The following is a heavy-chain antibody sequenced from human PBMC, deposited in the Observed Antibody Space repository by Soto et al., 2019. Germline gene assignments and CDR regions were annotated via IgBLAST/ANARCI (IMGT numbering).Heavy chain of an antibody. D-gene: IGHD3-10*01. J-gene: IGHJ4*02. CDR1: GFTFSRYA. CDR2: LSKDGSVQ. Sequence: QFQLVESGGGVVQPGRSLRLSCAGSGFTFSRYALHWVRLAPGKGLEWGAALSKDGSVQYWLDSVRGRFTISRDNSKNTLYLQMNSLRPEDTGVYYCVRSRSGAIADSFDYWGQGTQVSVSS. CDR3: VRSRSGAIADSFDY. V-gene: IGHV3-30*04.